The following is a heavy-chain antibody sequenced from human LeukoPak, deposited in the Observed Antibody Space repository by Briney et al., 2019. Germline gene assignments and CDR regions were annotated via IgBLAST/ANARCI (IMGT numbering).Heavy chain of an antibody. Sequence: ASVKVSCKASGYTSTGYYMHWVRQAPGQGLEWMGWINPNSGGTNYAQKFQGRVTMTRDTSISTAYMELSRLRSDDTAVYYCARGYCSGGSCYGDAFDIWGQETMVTVSS. V-gene: IGHV1-2*02. CDR3: ARGYCSGGSCYGDAFDI. J-gene: IGHJ3*02. CDR1: GYTSTGYY. CDR2: INPNSGGT. D-gene: IGHD2-15*01.